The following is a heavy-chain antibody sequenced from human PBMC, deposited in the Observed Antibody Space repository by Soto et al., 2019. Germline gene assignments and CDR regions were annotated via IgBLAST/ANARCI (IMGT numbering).Heavy chain of an antibody. CDR3: ARASSWLPNNWFDP. CDR2: IIPIFGTA. D-gene: IGHD5-12*01. V-gene: IGHV1-69*13. CDR1: GGTFSSYA. J-gene: IGHJ5*02. Sequence: SVKVACKASGGTFSSYAISWVRPAPGQGLEWMGGIIPIFGTANYAQKSQGRVTITADESTSTAYMELSSLRSEDTAVYYCARASSWLPNNWFDPWGQGTLVTVSS.